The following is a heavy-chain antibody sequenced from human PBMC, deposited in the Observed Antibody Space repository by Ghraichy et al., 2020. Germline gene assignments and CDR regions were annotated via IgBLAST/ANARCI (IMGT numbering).Heavy chain of an antibody. J-gene: IGHJ6*02. D-gene: IGHD3-10*01. CDR1: GGSISSYY. CDR3: ARERSYYGSGHYGMDV. V-gene: IGHV4-59*01. Sequence: SETLSLTCTVSGGSISSYYWSWIRQPPGKGLEWIGYIYYSGSTNYNPSLKSRVTISVDTSKNQFSLKLSSVTAADTAVYYCARERSYYGSGHYGMDVWGQGTTVTVSS. CDR2: IYYSGST.